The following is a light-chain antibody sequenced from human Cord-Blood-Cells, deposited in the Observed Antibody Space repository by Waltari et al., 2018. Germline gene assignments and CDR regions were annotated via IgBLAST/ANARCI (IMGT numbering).Light chain of an antibody. CDR3: QKYNSVPYT. Sequence: DIQMTYSPSFLSASVGDRVTIPRRASTSISDDFAWYQQKPGTVPKLLNYAATTLQSGVPTRFSSSGSGTDFTLTISSLQAEDVASYYRQKYNSVPYTFGQGTKLEIK. J-gene: IGKJ2*01. CDR1: TSISDD. V-gene: IGKV1-27*01. CDR2: AAT.